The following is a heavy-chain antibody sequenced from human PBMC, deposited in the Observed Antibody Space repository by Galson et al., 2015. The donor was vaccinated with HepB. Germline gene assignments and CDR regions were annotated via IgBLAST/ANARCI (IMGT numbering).Heavy chain of an antibody. Sequence: SVKVSCKASGGTFSSYAISWVRQAPGQGLEWMGGIIPIFGTANYAQKFQGRVTITADESTSTAYMELSSLRSEDTAVYYCARDNRLLVDGFDYWGQGTLVTVSS. D-gene: IGHD1-14*01. J-gene: IGHJ4*02. CDR2: IIPIFGTA. CDR1: GGTFSSYA. CDR3: ARDNRLLVDGFDY. V-gene: IGHV1-69*13.